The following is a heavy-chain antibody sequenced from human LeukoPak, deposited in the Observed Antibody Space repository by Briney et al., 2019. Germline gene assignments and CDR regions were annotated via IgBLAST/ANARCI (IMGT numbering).Heavy chain of an antibody. D-gene: IGHD3-16*01. V-gene: IGHV3-23*01. CDR2: ISGSGAST. CDR1: GFTFSANA. J-gene: IGHJ4*02. CDR3: GRDLGGRWSY. Sequence: GGSLRLSCLTSGFTFSANAMGWVRQAPGKGLEWISGISGSGASTYYADSVTGRFTISRDNSRNTLYLQMNSLSAEDTAVYYCGRDLGGRWSYWGQGALVTVSS.